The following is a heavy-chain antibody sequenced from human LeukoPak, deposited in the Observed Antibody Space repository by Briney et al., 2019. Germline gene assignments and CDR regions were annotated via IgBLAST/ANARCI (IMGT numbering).Heavy chain of an antibody. J-gene: IGHJ6*04. CDR1: GGSLSSGTYY. V-gene: IGHV4-61*02. Sequence: PSQTLSLTCTVSGGSLSSGTYYWNWIRQPAGKGLEWIGRVYTSGSTDYNPSLKSRVTMSVDTSKNQFSLKLSSVTAADTAVYYCATSPHCSSASCYRVWDKGTTVTVSS. CDR3: ATSPHCSSASCYRV. CDR2: VYTSGST. D-gene: IGHD2-2*01.